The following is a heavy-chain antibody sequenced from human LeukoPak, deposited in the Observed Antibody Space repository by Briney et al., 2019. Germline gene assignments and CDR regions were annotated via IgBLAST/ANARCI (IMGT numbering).Heavy chain of an antibody. V-gene: IGHV3-30*04. CDR3: ARGFREGEAFDI. CDR2: ISYDGSNK. D-gene: IGHD3-16*01. J-gene: IGHJ3*02. Sequence: GGSLRLSCAASGFTFSSYAMHWVRQAPGKGLEWVAVISYDGSNKYYADSVKGRFTISRDNSKNTLYLQMNSLRAEDTAVYYCARGFREGEAFDIWGQGTMVTVSS. CDR1: GFTFSSYA.